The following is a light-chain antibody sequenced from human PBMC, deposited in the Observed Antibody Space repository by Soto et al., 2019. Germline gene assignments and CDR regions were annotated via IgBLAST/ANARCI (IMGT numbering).Light chain of an antibody. CDR2: DTS. Sequence: DIVLTQSPDTLSLSPGQRATLSCRASQSGSSDLAWFQQKPGQAPRLLIYDTSHRAYGIPARFSASGSGTDFTLTISTLEPEDFAVYYCQHRGDGLWTFGQGTRVEIK. CDR1: QSGSSD. CDR3: QHRGDGLWT. V-gene: IGKV3-11*01. J-gene: IGKJ1*01.